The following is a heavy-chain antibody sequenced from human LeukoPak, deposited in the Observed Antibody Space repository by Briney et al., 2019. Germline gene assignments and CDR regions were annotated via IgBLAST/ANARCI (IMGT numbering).Heavy chain of an antibody. V-gene: IGHV1-69*13. Sequence: SVKVSCKASGGTFSSYAISWVRQAPGQGLEWMGGIIPIFGTANYAQKFQGRVTITADESTSTAYMELSSLRSEDTAVYYCARDSAQRITGPRYNWFDPWGQGTLVTVSS. D-gene: IGHD1-20*01. J-gene: IGHJ5*02. CDR3: ARDSAQRITGPRYNWFDP. CDR1: GGTFSSYA. CDR2: IIPIFGTA.